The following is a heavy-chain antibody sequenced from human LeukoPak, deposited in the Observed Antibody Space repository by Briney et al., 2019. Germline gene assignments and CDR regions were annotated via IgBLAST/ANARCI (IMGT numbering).Heavy chain of an antibody. CDR2: IWYNGSRK. Sequence: GGSLRLSCTASEFTFSAFGMHWVRQAPGKGLEWVAVIWYNGSRKYYADSVKGRCTISRDNSQNTLYLHMNNLRAEDTAVYYCAKDLSASVDWSMDYWGQGTLVTVSS. CDR1: EFTFSAFG. V-gene: IGHV3-33*06. D-gene: IGHD3/OR15-3a*01. J-gene: IGHJ4*02. CDR3: AKDLSASVDWSMDY.